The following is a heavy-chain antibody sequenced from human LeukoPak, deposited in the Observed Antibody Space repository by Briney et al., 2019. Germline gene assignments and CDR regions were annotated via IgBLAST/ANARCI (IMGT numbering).Heavy chain of an antibody. V-gene: IGHV3-21*01. CDR2: ISGTSTYI. CDR1: GFTFSSYW. J-gene: IGHJ6*04. CDR3: ARVPGDV. Sequence: GGSLRLSCAASGFTFSSYWMSWVRQAPGKGLEWVSSISGTSTYIYYGDSVKGRFTISRDNAKNSLYLQMNSLRAEDTGVYYCARVPGDVWGKGTTVTVSS.